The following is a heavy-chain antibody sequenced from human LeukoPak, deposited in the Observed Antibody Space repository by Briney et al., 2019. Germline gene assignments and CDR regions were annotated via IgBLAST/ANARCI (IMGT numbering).Heavy chain of an antibody. CDR1: GGTFSSYA. CDR2: IIPILGIA. V-gene: IGHV1-69*04. J-gene: IGHJ6*02. Sequence: GSSVKVSCKASGGTFSSYAISWVRQAPGQGLEWMGRIIPILGIANYAQKFQGRVTITADKSTSTAYMELSSLRSEDTAVYYCARVVAGTIFLDYYYGMDVWGQGTTVTVSS. D-gene: IGHD6-19*01. CDR3: ARVVAGTIFLDYYYGMDV.